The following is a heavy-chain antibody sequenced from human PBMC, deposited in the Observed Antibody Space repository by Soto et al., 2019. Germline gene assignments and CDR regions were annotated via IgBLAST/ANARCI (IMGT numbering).Heavy chain of an antibody. CDR1: GASISSYY. V-gene: IGHV4-59*08. Sequence: QVQLQESGPGLVKPSDTLSITCTVSGASISSYYWSWIRQPPGKGLEWIGYIYYSGSTNYNPSLKIRVTISVDTSKNQFSLELSSVTAADAAVYYCARLAAGTRFVDFWGQGTLVTVSS. CDR2: IYYSGST. D-gene: IGHD6-19*01. J-gene: IGHJ4*02. CDR3: ARLAAGTRFVDF.